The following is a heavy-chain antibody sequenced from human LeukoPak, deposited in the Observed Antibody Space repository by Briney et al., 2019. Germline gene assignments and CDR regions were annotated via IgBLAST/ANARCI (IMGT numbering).Heavy chain of an antibody. D-gene: IGHD5-18*01. J-gene: IGHJ6*04. CDR1: GYTFTSYA. CDR2: INAGNGNT. Sequence: ASAKVSCKASGYTFTSYAMHWVRQAPGQRLEWMGWINAGNGNTKYSQKFQGRVTITRDTSASTAYMELSSLRSEDTAVYYCAREPAMGPYYYYGMDVWGKGTTVTVSS. V-gene: IGHV1-3*01. CDR3: AREPAMGPYYYYGMDV.